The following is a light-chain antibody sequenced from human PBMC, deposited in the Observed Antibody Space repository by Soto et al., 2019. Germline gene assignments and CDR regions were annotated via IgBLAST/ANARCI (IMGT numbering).Light chain of an antibody. Sequence: DIQMTQSPSTLSAYVGDRVTITCRASQSISSWLAWYQQKPGKAPKLLIYAASSLESGVPSRFSGSGSGTEFTLTISRLRPDDFATYYCQQYNSYLWTFGQGTKVDIK. CDR2: AAS. J-gene: IGKJ1*01. CDR1: QSISSW. CDR3: QQYNSYLWT. V-gene: IGKV1-5*01.